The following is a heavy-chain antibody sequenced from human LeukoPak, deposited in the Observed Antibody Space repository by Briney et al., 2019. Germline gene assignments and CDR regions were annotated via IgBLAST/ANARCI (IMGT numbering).Heavy chain of an antibody. D-gene: IGHD3-16*01. CDR2: IYYSGNT. CDR1: GGSISSSSYY. J-gene: IGHJ5*02. V-gene: IGHV4-39*02. CDR3: AREGTLLGGWFDP. Sequence: SETLSLTCTVSGGSISSSSYYWGWIRQPPGKGLEWIGSIYYSGNTYYNASLKSQVSISIDTSKNQFSLRLTSVTAADTAVYYCAREGTLLGGWFDPWGQGTLVTVSS.